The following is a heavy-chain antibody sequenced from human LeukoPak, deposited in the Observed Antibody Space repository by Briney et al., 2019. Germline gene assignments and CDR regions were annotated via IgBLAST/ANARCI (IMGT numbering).Heavy chain of an antibody. D-gene: IGHD3-10*01. J-gene: IGHJ6*02. CDR2: IIPIFGTA. Sequence: ASVKVSCKASGGTFSSYAISWVRQAPGQGLEWMGGIIPIFGTANYAQKFQGRVTITADESTSTAYMELSSLRSEDTAVYYCARDPYYYGSGSLYGMDVWGQGTTVTVSS. V-gene: IGHV1-69*01. CDR1: GGTFSSYA. CDR3: ARDPYYYGSGSLYGMDV.